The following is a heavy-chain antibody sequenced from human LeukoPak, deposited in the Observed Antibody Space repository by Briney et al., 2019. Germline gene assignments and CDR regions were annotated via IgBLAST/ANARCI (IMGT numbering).Heavy chain of an antibody. CDR1: GFTVSSNY. D-gene: IGHD1-7*01. CDR2: IYSGGST. V-gene: IGHV3-53*05. CDR3: AKDFYPLGNYVIYFDY. Sequence: GGSLRLSCAASGFTVSSNYMSWVRQAPGKGLEWVSVIYSGGSTYYADSVKGRFTISRDNSKNTLYLQMNSLRAEDTAVYYCAKDFYPLGNYVIYFDYWGQGTLVTVSS. J-gene: IGHJ4*02.